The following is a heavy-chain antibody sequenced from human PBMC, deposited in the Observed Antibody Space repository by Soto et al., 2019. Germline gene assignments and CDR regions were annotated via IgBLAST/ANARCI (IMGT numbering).Heavy chain of an antibody. CDR1: GYTFTSYD. Sequence: ASVKVSCKASGYTFTSYDISWARQAPGQGLEWMGWISTYNGDTNYAQTFQGRVTMTTDTSTSTVHMEVRSLRSDDTAVYYCAGEGVAPYYYYGMDVWGQGTPVTVSS. CDR2: ISTYNGDT. V-gene: IGHV1-18*01. J-gene: IGHJ6*02. D-gene: IGHD5-12*01. CDR3: AGEGVAPYYYYGMDV.